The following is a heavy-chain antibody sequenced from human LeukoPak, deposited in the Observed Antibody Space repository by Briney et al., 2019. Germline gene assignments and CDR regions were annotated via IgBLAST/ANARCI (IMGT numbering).Heavy chain of an antibody. CDR1: GYTFTSYG. D-gene: IGHD6-6*01. V-gene: IGHV1-18*01. Sequence: GASVKVSCKASGYTFTSYGISWVRQAPGQGLEWMGWISAYNGNTNYAQKLQGRVTMTTDTSTSTAYMELRSLRSDDTAVYYCARVGYSSSSHYYYYYMDVWGKGTTVTVSS. J-gene: IGHJ6*03. CDR2: ISAYNGNT. CDR3: ARVGYSSSSHYYYYYMDV.